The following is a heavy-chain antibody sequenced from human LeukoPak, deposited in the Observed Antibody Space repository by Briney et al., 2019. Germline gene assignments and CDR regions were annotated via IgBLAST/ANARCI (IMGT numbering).Heavy chain of an antibody. CDR3: TRDQHGFDF. CDR2: IHGSGYT. CDR1: GDSVSSFY. V-gene: IGHV4-59*02. Sequence: PSETLSLTCTISGDSVSSFYWSWIRQAPGKGMEWIGYIHGSGYTHYSPSLESRLTMSVDSAKNQLSLNLTSVTAADTAVYYCTRDQHGFDFWGQGTLVTVSS. D-gene: IGHD2-2*01. J-gene: IGHJ4*02.